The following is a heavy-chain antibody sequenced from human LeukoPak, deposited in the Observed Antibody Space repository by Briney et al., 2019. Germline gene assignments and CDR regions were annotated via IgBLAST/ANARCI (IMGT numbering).Heavy chain of an antibody. CDR1: GFTFSSYE. Sequence: PGGSLRLSCAASGFTFSSYEMNWVRQAPGKGLEWVSYISSSGSSIYYADSMKGRFTISRDNSKNTVYLQMNSLRAEDTAVYYCAKDREGTTFDNWGQGTLVTVSS. CDR3: AKDREGTTFDN. CDR2: ISSSGSSI. V-gene: IGHV3-48*03. D-gene: IGHD1-7*01. J-gene: IGHJ4*02.